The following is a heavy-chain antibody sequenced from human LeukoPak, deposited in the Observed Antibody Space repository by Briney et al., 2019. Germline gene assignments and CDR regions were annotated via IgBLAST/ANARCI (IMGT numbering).Heavy chain of an antibody. CDR1: GGSISSSSYY. D-gene: IGHD2-2*01. V-gene: IGHV4-39*01. J-gene: IGHJ4*02. CDR3: ARSPPSSWSSSSPFDY. Sequence: SETLSLTCTVSGGSISSSSYYWGWIRQPPGKGLECIGSIYYSGSTYYNPSLKSRVTISVDTSENQFSLKLSSVTAADTAVYYCARSPPSSWSSSSPFDYWGQGTLVTVSS. CDR2: IYYSGST.